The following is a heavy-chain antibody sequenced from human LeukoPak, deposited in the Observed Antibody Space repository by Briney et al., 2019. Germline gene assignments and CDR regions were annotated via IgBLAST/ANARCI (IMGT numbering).Heavy chain of an antibody. CDR3: ARGPDYDFWSGYYSGWFDP. Sequence: SETLSLTCTVSGGSISSSSYYWGWIRQPPGKGLEWIGSIYYSGSTYYNPSLKSRVTISVDTSKNQFSLKLSSVTAADTAVYYCARGPDYDFWSGYYSGWFDPWGQGTLVTVSS. CDR2: IYYSGST. CDR1: GGSISSSSYY. V-gene: IGHV4-39*07. J-gene: IGHJ5*02. D-gene: IGHD3-3*01.